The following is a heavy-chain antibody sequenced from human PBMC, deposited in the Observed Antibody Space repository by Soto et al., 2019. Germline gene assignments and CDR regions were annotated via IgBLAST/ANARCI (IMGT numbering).Heavy chain of an antibody. D-gene: IGHD3-3*01. CDR3: ARGGAYYDFWSGPGGPFDP. V-gene: IGHV4-59*01. CDR2: IYYSGST. Sequence: ASETLSLTCAVSGGSISSYYWSWIRQPPGKGLEWIGYIYYSGSTNYNPSLKSRVTISVDTSKNQFSLKLSSVTAADTAVYYCARGGAYYDFWSGPGGPFDPWGQGTLVTVSS. J-gene: IGHJ5*02. CDR1: GGSISSYY.